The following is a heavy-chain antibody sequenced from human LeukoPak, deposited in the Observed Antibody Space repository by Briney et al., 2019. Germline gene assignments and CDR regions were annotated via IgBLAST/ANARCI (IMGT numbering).Heavy chain of an antibody. D-gene: IGHD3-10*01. J-gene: IGHJ5*02. CDR1: GFTFSSYA. V-gene: IGHV3-23*01. CDR3: AKGKLWFGELNGNWFDP. CDR2: ISGSGGST. Sequence: PGGSLRLSCAASGFTFSSYAMSWVRQAPGKGLEWVSAISGSGGSTCYADSVKGRFTISRDNSKNTLYLQMNSLRAEDTAVYYCAKGKLWFGELNGNWFDPWGQGTLVTVSS.